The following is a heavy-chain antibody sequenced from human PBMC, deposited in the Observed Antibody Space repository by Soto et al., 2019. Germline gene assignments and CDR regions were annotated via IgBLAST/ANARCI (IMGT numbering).Heavy chain of an antibody. CDR3: ARRRCSGGSCYVDY. J-gene: IGHJ4*02. CDR2: IYPGDSDT. V-gene: IGHV5-51*01. CDR1: GDSFTSYW. Sequence: PEESLKISCNGSGDSFTSYWIGWVRQMPGKGLEWMGIIYPGDSDTRYSPSFQGQVTISADKSISTAYLQWSSLKASDTAMYYCARRRCSGGSCYVDYWGQGTLVTVSS. D-gene: IGHD2-15*01.